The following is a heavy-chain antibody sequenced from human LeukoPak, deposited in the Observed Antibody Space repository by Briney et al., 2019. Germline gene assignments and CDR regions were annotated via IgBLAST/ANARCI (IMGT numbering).Heavy chain of an antibody. CDR1: GCCISSSY. CDR2: IYYSGST. J-gene: IGHJ4*02. D-gene: IGHD3-16*02. V-gene: IGHV4-59*08. CDR3: ARLHYDYVWGSYRQYYFDY. Sequence: PSETLSLTCTVSGCCISSSYWSWIRQPPGKGLEWIGYIYYSGSTNYNPSLKSRVTISVDTSKNQFSLKLSSVTAADTAVYYCARLHYDYVWGSYRQYYFDYWGQGTLVTVSS.